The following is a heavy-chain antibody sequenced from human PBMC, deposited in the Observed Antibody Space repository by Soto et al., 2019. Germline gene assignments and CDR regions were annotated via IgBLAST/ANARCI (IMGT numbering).Heavy chain of an antibody. J-gene: IGHJ4*02. Sequence: GGSLRLSCEVSGFTFSYYTLAWVRQAPGKGLEWVSSITSSYTYIYYADSVKGRFTISRDNAKDSLYLQMDSLRAEDTAVYYCARAYFYDDCGNYYLDYWGQGALVTVSS. D-gene: IGHD3-22*01. CDR3: ARAYFYDDCGNYYLDY. CDR2: ITSSYTYI. V-gene: IGHV3-21*01. CDR1: GFTFSYYT.